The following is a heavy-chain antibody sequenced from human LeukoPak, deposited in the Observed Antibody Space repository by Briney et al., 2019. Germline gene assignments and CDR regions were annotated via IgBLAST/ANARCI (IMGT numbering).Heavy chain of an antibody. D-gene: IGHD3-10*01. CDR2: ISAYNGNT. Sequence: ASVKVSCKASGFTFTNYGISWVRQAPGQGLEWMGWISAYNGNTNYAQKLQGRVTMTTDTSTSTAYMELRSLRSDDTAVYYCARLEIRDYYGSGSYYPHSGMDVWGQGTTVTVSS. J-gene: IGHJ6*02. CDR3: ARLEIRDYYGSGSYYPHSGMDV. CDR1: GFTFTNYG. V-gene: IGHV1-18*01.